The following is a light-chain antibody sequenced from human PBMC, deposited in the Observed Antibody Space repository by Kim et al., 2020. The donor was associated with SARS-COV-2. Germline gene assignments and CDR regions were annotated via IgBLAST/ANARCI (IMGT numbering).Light chain of an antibody. CDR2: DAS. CDR3: QQYDNLPWT. V-gene: IGKV1-33*01. CDR1: QDISNY. J-gene: IGKJ1*01. Sequence: DIQMTQSPSSLSASIGDRVTITCQASQDISNYLNWYHHKPGKAPKLLIYDASNLETGVPSRFSGSGSGTDFTFTISSLQPEDVATYYSQQYDNLPWTFGQGTKVDIK.